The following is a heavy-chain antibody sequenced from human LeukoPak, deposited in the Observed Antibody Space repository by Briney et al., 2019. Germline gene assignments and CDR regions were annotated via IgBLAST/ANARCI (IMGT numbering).Heavy chain of an antibody. V-gene: IGHV1-18*01. Sequence: ASVKVSCKASGGTFSSYGISWVRQAPGQGLEWMGWISGDNGNTKYAQKLQGRVTMTTDTATSTAYMELRSLTSDDTAVYYCARYNWNDLGNFYYYMDVWGKGTTVTISS. CDR3: ARYNWNDLGNFYYYMDV. CDR2: ISGDNGNT. J-gene: IGHJ6*03. CDR1: GGTFSSYG. D-gene: IGHD1-1*01.